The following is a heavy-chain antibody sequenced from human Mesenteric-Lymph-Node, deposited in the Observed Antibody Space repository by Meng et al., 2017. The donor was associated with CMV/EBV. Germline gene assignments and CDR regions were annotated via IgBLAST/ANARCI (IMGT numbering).Heavy chain of an antibody. D-gene: IGHD2-2*01. V-gene: IGHV1-8*01. CDR3: ARGNYVMPTSYRLHPNDY. Sequence: YTFTSYDINWARQATGQGLEWMGWMNPISGHTGYAQNFQGRITMTRDTSISTAYMELSSLRSEDTAVYYCARGNYVMPTSYRLHPNDYWGQGTLVTVSS. J-gene: IGHJ4*02. CDR1: YTFTSYD. CDR2: MNPISGHT.